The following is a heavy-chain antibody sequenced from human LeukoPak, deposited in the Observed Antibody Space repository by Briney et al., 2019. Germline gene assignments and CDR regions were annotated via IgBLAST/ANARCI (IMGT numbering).Heavy chain of an antibody. Sequence: SETLSLTCDVYGGSFSGCYWSWIRQPPGKGLEWIGEINHSGSTNYNPSLKSRVTISVDTSKNQFSLKLSSVTAADTAVYYCARRDSSGWYIDYWGQGTLVTVSS. CDR3: ARRDSSGWYIDY. D-gene: IGHD6-19*01. V-gene: IGHV4-34*01. CDR1: GGSFSGCY. J-gene: IGHJ4*02. CDR2: INHSGST.